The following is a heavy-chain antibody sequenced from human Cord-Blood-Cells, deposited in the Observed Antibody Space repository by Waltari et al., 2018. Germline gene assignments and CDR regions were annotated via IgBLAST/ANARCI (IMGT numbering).Heavy chain of an antibody. V-gene: IGHV3-7*01. CDR2: IKQDGSEK. D-gene: IGHD3-3*01. J-gene: IGHJ4*02. CDR3: ARIDGLRFLEWLLYYFDY. Sequence: EVQLVASGGGLVQPGWSLRLSCAAAGFTFSSDWLSCVRPAPGKGLECVANIKQDGSEKYDVDSVKGRFTIARDNSNNSLYLQMNSLRAEDTAVYYCARIDGLRFLEWLLYYFDYWGQGTLVTVSS. CDR1: GFTFSSDW.